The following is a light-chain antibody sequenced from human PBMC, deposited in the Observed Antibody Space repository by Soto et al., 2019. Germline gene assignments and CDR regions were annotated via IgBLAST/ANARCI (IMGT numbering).Light chain of an antibody. J-gene: IGLJ1*01. CDR1: SSDVGSYNL. V-gene: IGLV2-23*03. Sequence: QSFLPQPASVSGSPGQSITIACAGTSSDVGSYNLVSWYQQHPGKAPKLMIYEGTKRPSGVSNRFSGSKSGNTASLTIPGLQAEDEADYYCCSYAGSSTFVYVFGTGTKVTVL. CDR2: EGT. CDR3: CSYAGSSTFVYV.